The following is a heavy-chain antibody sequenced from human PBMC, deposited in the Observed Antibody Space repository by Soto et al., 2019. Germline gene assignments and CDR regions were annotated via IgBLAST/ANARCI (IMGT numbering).Heavy chain of an antibody. D-gene: IGHD1-7*01. CDR1: VASIRSYY. CDR3: ARDSWNSYYYYYGMDV. J-gene: IGHJ6*02. V-gene: IGHV4-59*01. CDR2: IYYSGST. Sequence: SETLSLTCTVSVASIRSYYWSWIRQPPGKGLEWIGYIYYSGSTNYNPSLKSRVTISLDTSKSEVSLKLSSVTAADTAVYYCARDSWNSYYYYYGMDVWGQGTTVTVSS.